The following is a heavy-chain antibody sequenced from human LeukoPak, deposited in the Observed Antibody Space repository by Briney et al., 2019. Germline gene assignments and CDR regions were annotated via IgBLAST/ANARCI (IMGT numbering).Heavy chain of an antibody. CDR1: GGSISSYY. J-gene: IGHJ6*02. CDR2: IYYSGST. Sequence: SETLSLTCTVSGGSISSYYWSWIRQPPGKGLEWIGYIYYSGSTNYNPSLKSRVTISVDTSKNQFSLKLSSVTAADTAVYYCARDGESGYDSFFYGMDVWGQGTTVTVSS. V-gene: IGHV4-59*01. CDR3: ARDGESGYDSFFYGMDV. D-gene: IGHD5-12*01.